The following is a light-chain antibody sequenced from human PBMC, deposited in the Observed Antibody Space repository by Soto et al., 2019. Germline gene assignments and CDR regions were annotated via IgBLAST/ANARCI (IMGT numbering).Light chain of an antibody. V-gene: IGKV3-11*01. CDR2: DAS. CDR1: QTFSSH. CDR3: QQRSNWPPVIT. Sequence: EIVLTQSPATLSLSPGERATLSGRASQTFSSHLAWYQQKPGQAPRLLIYDASKRATGIPARFSGRGSGTDFTLTISSLEPEDFAVYYCQQRSNWPPVITFGQGTRLEIK. J-gene: IGKJ5*01.